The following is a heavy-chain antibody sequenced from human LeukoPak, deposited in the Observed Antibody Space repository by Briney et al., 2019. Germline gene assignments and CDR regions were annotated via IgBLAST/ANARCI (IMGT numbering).Heavy chain of an antibody. CDR1: SRSISSSRYY. V-gene: IGHV4-39*01. CDR3: SRHCDGGDYHDPFDI. J-gene: IGHJ3*02. CDR2: ISYSGST. Sequence: SQTLSLMCTVSSRSISSSRYYWAWIRQPPGKGLDLFGSISYSGSTYKHSFLKSRLTISIDTSKNQFSLRLRSVTTTDTAVYYCSRHCDGGDYHDPFDIWGQGTMATVSS. D-gene: IGHD2-21*02.